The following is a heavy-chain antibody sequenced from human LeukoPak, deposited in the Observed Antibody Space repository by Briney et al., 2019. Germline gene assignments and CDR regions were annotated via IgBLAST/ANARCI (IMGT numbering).Heavy chain of an antibody. CDR2: IYYSGST. J-gene: IGHJ5*02. CDR3: TRQNCGGDCYSSLGDWFDP. CDR1: GGSISSYY. V-gene: IGHV4-59*08. D-gene: IGHD2-21*02. Sequence: SETLSLTCTVSGGSISSYYWSWIRQPPGKGLEWIGYIYYSGSTNYNPSLKSRVTISVDTSKNQFSLKLSSVTAADTAVYYCTRQNCGGDCYSSLGDWFDPWGQGTLVTVSS.